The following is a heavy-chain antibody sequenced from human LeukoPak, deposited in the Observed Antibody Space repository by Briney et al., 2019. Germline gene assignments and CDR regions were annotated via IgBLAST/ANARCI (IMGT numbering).Heavy chain of an antibody. D-gene: IGHD3-16*02. J-gene: IGHJ4*02. CDR2: INPNSGGT. Sequence: GASVKVSCKASGYTFTGYYMHWVRQAPGQGLEWMGWINPNSGGTNYAQKFQGRVTMTRDTSISTAYMELSRLRSDDTAVYYCARDRAPFYDYVWGSYRSYFDYWGQGTLVTVSS. CDR3: ARDRAPFYDYVWGSYRSYFDY. CDR1: GYTFTGYY. V-gene: IGHV1-2*02.